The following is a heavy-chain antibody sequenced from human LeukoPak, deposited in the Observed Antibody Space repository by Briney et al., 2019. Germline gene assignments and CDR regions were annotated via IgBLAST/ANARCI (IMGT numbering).Heavy chain of an antibody. Sequence: PSETLSLTCTVSGGSISSNKYYWGWIRQPPGKGLEWIGSIYYSGSTYYNPSLKSRVTISVDTPKNQFSLKLSSVTAADTAVYYCATPYSGGYHGLDIWGQGTMVTVSS. J-gene: IGHJ3*02. V-gene: IGHV4-39*01. CDR2: IYYSGST. D-gene: IGHD1-26*01. CDR3: ATPYSGGYHGLDI. CDR1: GGSISSNKYY.